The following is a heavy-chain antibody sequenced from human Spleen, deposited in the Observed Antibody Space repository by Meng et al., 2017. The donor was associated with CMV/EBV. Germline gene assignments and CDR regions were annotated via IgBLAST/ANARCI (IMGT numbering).Heavy chain of an antibody. CDR2: ISGSGGVA. J-gene: IGHJ4*02. CDR3: AKEVWSGYTDFDY. CDR1: GFTFKNFA. V-gene: IGHV3-23*01. D-gene: IGHD3-3*01. Sequence: GESLKISCVASGFTFKNFAMGWVRQAPGKGLEWVSVISGSGGVAFYARSVMGRFTVSRDNSKNTLYLQMNSLTAEDTAVYYCAKEVWSGYTDFDYWGQGTLVTVSS.